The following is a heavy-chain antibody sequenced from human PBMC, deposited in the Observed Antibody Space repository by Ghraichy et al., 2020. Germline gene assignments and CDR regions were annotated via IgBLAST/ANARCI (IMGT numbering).Heavy chain of an antibody. D-gene: IGHD3-16*01. CDR2: ISSSSSYI. J-gene: IGHJ6*02. CDR3: ARDSHWTYYDYVWGSYPGGYYYYGMDV. CDR1: GFTFSSYS. V-gene: IGHV3-21*01. Sequence: GGSLRLSCAASGFTFSSYSMNWVRQAPGKGLEWVSSISSSSSYIYYADSVKGRFTISRDNAKNSLYLQMNSLRAEDTAVYYCARDSHWTYYDYVWGSYPGGYYYYGMDVWGQGTTVTVSS.